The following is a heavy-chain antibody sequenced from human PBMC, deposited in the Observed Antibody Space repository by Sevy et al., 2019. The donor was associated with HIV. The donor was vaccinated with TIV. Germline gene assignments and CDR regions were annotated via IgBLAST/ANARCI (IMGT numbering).Heavy chain of an antibody. CDR1: GYSFTSYW. CDR2: IYPGDSDT. CDR3: ARHVYCSGGSCYSDY. Sequence: GESLKISCKGSGYSFTSYWIGWVRQMPGKGLEWKGIIYPGDSDTRYSPSFQGQVTISADKSISTAYLQWSSLKASDTAMYYCARHVYCSGGSCYSDYWGQGTLVTVSS. V-gene: IGHV5-51*01. D-gene: IGHD2-15*01. J-gene: IGHJ4*02.